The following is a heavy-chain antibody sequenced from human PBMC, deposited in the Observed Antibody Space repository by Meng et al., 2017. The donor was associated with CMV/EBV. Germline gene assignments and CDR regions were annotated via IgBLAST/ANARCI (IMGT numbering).Heavy chain of an antibody. CDR2: INSDGGST. CDR1: GFTFSSYW. V-gene: IGHV3-74*01. CDR3: ARDSIAARPGWFDP. Sequence: SGFTFSSYWMHWVRQAPGKGLVWVSRINSDGGSTSYADSVKGRFTISRDNAKNTLYLQMNSLRAEDTAVYYCARDSIAARPGWFDPWGQGTLVTVSS. D-gene: IGHD6-6*01. J-gene: IGHJ5*02.